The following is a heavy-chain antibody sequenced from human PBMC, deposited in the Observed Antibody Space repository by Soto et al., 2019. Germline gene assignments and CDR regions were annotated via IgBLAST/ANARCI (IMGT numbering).Heavy chain of an antibody. J-gene: IGHJ5*01. V-gene: IGHV6-1*01. CDR2: THYRSKWYN. Sequence: PAPSLSLTCDISGDSVTTHSAIWNWTRHTPARGVEWLGRTHYRSKWYNDYAVSLKSRITISPDTSNNRVALQLNSVTPDDTAVYYCVILIGNSWLDSWGQGTLVTVSA. CDR1: GDSVTTHSAI. D-gene: IGHD2-8*01. CDR3: VILIGNSWLDS.